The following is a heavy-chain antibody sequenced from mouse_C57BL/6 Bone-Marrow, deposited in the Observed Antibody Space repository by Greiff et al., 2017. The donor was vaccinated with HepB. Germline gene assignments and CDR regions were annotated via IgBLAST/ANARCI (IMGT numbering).Heavy chain of an antibody. CDR3: ARGRGYYGSKDCYFDV. D-gene: IGHD1-1*01. V-gene: IGHV5-4*03. J-gene: IGHJ1*03. CDR1: GFTFSSYA. CDR2: ISDGGSYT. Sequence: EVMLVESGGGLVKPGGSLKLSCAASGFTFSSYAMSWVRQTPEKRLEWVATISDGGSYTYYPDNVKGRVTSFRDNAKNNLYLQMSHLKSEDTAMYYCARGRGYYGSKDCYFDVWGTGTTVTVSS.